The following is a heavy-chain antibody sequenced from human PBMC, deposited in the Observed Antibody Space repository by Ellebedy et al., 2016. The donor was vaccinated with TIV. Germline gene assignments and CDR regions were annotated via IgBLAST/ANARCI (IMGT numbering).Heavy chain of an antibody. D-gene: IGHD1-26*01. Sequence: GESLKISXAASGFTFSSYSMNWVRQAPGKGLEWVSSISSSSSYIYYADSVKGRFTISRDNAKNSLYLQMNSLRAEDTAVYYCASGNSNKIVGATNYFDYWGQGTLVTVSS. V-gene: IGHV3-21*01. CDR1: GFTFSSYS. CDR3: ASGNSNKIVGATNYFDY. CDR2: ISSSSSYI. J-gene: IGHJ4*02.